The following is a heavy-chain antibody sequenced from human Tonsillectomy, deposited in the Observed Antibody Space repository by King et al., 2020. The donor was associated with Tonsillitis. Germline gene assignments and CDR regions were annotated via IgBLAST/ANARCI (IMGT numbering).Heavy chain of an antibody. J-gene: IGHJ3*02. Sequence: VQLVESGGGLVQPGGSLRLSCAASGFTFSSYAMSWVCQAPGKGLEWVSAISGSGGSTYYADSVKGRFTISRDNSKNTLYLQMNSLRAEDTAVYYCAKERFKGATTMFGAFDIWGQGTMVTVSS. V-gene: IGHV3-23*04. CDR2: ISGSGGST. CDR1: GFTFSSYA. D-gene: IGHD1-26*01. CDR3: AKERFKGATTMFGAFDI.